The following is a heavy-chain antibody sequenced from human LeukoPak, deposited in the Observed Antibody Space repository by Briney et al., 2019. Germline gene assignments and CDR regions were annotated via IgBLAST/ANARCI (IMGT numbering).Heavy chain of an antibody. D-gene: IGHD2/OR15-2a*01. CDR1: GITLSNYG. CDR2: ISGSGGST. Sequence: GGSLSLSCAVSGITLSNYGMSWVRQAPGKGLEWVAGISGSGGSTNYADSVKGRFTISRDNPKNTLFLQMNSLRAEDTAVYFCAKRGVVIRVILVGFHKEAYYFDSWGQGALVTVSS. V-gene: IGHV3-23*01. J-gene: IGHJ4*02. CDR3: AKRGVVIRVILVGFHKEAYYFDS.